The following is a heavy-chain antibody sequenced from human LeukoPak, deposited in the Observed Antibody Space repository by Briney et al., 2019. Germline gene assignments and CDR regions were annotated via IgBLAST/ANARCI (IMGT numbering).Heavy chain of an antibody. CDR3: ARDKVEENDAFDI. V-gene: IGHV1-69*01. CDR2: IIPIFGTA. D-gene: IGHD1-1*01. Sequence: SVKVSCKASGGTFSSYAISWVRQAPGQGLEWMGGIIPIFGTANYAQKFQGRVAITADESTSTAYMELSSLRSEDTAVYYCARDKVEENDAFDIWGQGTMVTVSS. J-gene: IGHJ3*02. CDR1: GGTFSSYA.